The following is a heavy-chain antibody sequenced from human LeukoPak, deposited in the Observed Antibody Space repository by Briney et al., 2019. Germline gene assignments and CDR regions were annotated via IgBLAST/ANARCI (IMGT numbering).Heavy chain of an antibody. Sequence: SSETLSLTCTVSGGSISSTIYYWGWIRQSPGRGLEWLGTVYYTGSTDYNPSLQSRVTISVDTSKNQFSLKLSSVTAADTAVYYCARAKVVGIAVAGSFDPWGQGTLVTVSS. J-gene: IGHJ5*02. V-gene: IGHV4-39*07. CDR1: GGSISSTIYY. CDR2: VYYTGST. CDR3: ARAKVVGIAVAGSFDP. D-gene: IGHD6-19*01.